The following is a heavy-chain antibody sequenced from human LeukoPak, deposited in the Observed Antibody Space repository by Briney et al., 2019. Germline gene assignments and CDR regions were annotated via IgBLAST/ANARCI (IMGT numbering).Heavy chain of an antibody. CDR3: ATVPLGYCSGGSCYDFDY. CDR2: IIPIFCTA. CDR1: RGTFSSYA. Sequence: GATVKVSCKASRGTFSSYAISWVRQAPGQGLEWMGGIIPIFCTAIYAQKFQGRATITADKSTSTAYMELSSLRSEDTAVYYCATVPLGYCSGGSCYDFDYWGQGTLVTVSS. D-gene: IGHD2-15*01. V-gene: IGHV1-69*06. J-gene: IGHJ4*02.